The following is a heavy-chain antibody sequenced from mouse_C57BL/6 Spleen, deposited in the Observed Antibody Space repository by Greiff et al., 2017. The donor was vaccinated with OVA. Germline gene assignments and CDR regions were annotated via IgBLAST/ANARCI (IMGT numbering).Heavy chain of an antibody. CDR2: INPNNGGT. Sequence: VQLQQSGPELVKPGASVKIPCKASGYTFTDYNMDCVKQSHGKSLEWIGDINPNNGGTIYNQKFKGKATLTVDKSSSTAYMELRSLTSEDTAVYYCARSYYGSTFFAYWGQGTLVTVSA. J-gene: IGHJ3*01. V-gene: IGHV1-18*01. D-gene: IGHD1-1*01. CDR3: ARSYYGSTFFAY. CDR1: GYTFTDYN.